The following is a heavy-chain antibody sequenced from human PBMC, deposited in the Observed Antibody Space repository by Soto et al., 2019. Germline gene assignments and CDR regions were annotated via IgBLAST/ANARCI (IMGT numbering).Heavy chain of an antibody. V-gene: IGHV3-9*01. Sequence: EVQLVESGGGLVQPGRSLRLSCATSGFTFDDYAMHWVRQAPGKGLEWVSGISWNSGSIGYADSVKGRFTISRDNANSSLYLQMNSLRAEDTALYFCAKDNEWGLRYFDYWGQGTLVTVSS. CDR2: ISWNSGSI. CDR3: AKDNEWGLRYFDY. D-gene: IGHD1-26*01. CDR1: GFTFDDYA. J-gene: IGHJ4*02.